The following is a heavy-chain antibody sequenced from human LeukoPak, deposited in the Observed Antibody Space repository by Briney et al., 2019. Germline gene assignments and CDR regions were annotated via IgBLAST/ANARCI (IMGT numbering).Heavy chain of an antibody. V-gene: IGHV3-30-3*01. D-gene: IGHD2-21*02. CDR2: ISYDGSNK. Sequence: PGRSLRLSCAASGFTFSSYAMHWVRQAPGKGLEWVAVISYDGSNKYYADSVKGRFTISRDNSKNTLYLQMNSLRAEDTAVYYCARAGQIVVVVTAPSYWGQGTLVTVSS. CDR1: GFTFSSYA. CDR3: ARAGQIVVVVTAPSY. J-gene: IGHJ4*02.